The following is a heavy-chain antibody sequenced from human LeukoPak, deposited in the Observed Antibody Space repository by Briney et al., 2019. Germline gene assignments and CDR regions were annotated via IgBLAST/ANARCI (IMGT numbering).Heavy chain of an antibody. D-gene: IGHD5-12*01. CDR3: ARDGLGVATDFDY. Sequence: GGSLRLSCAASEFMFSSYDMHWVRQAPGKGLEWVAFIRYDGSNKYYADSVKGRFTISRDNAKNSLYLQMHSLRAEDTAVYYCARDGLGVATDFDYWGQGTLVTVSS. J-gene: IGHJ4*02. CDR1: EFMFSSYD. V-gene: IGHV3-30*02. CDR2: IRYDGSNK.